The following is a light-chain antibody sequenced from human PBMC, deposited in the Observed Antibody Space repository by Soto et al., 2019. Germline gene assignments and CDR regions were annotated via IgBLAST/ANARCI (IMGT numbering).Light chain of an antibody. Sequence: QSALTQPASVSGSPGQSITISCTGTSSDVGGYNYVSWYQQHPGKAPKLMIYDDSNRPSGVSNRFSGSKSGNTASLAISGLQAEDEADYYCRSYTSSITLLYVFGTGTKLTVL. J-gene: IGLJ1*01. V-gene: IGLV2-14*01. CDR2: DDS. CDR1: SSDVGGYNY. CDR3: RSYTSSITLLYV.